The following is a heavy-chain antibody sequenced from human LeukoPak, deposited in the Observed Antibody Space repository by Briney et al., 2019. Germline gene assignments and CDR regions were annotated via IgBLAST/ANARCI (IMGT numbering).Heavy chain of an antibody. CDR2: IRYDGSNK. CDR3: AKANPLYGSGTEDVY. J-gene: IGHJ4*02. V-gene: IGHV3-30*02. Sequence: GGSLRLSCAASGFTFSSYGVHWVRQAPGKGLEWVAFIRYDGSNKYYADSVKGRFTISRDNSKNTLYLQMNSLRAEDTAVYYCAKANPLYGSGTEDVYWGQGTLVTVSS. CDR1: GFTFSSYG. D-gene: IGHD3-10*01.